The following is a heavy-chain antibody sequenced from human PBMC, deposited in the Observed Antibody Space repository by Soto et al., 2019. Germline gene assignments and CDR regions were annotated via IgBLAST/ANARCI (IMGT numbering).Heavy chain of an antibody. CDR2: IIPHFGPA. D-gene: IGHD3-9*01. V-gene: IGHV1-69*06. CDR1: GDSFNNDG. CDR3: ARWALLDWHTYFARDV. J-gene: IGHJ6*02. Sequence: QVQLVQSGAEVKKPGSSVKVSCKASGDSFNNDGVNWVRQAPGQGLEWVGGIIPHFGPAKYPQKFQGRATMTADTPPNTVFMELLSLTSDDTAIYSCARWALLDWHTYFARDVWGQGTSGTVS.